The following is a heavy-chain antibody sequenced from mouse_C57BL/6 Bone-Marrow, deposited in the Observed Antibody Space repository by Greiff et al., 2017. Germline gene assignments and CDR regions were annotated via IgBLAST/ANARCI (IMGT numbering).Heavy chain of an antibody. Sequence: VQLQQPGAELVKPGASVKLSCKASGYTFTSYWMQWVKQRPGQGLEWIGEIDPSDSYTNYNQKFKGTATLTVDTSSSTAYMQLSSLTSEDSAVYYCARDYYGSSYLGFAYWGQGTLVTVSA. V-gene: IGHV1-50*01. D-gene: IGHD1-1*01. CDR3: ARDYYGSSYLGFAY. CDR2: IDPSDSYT. CDR1: GYTFTSYW. J-gene: IGHJ3*01.